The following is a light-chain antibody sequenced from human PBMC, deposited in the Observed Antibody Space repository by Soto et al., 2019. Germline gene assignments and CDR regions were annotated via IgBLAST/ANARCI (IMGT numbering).Light chain of an antibody. CDR1: SSDVGGYNY. CDR2: DVN. V-gene: IGLV2-11*01. J-gene: IGLJ1*01. CDR3: AAWDDSLNGFYV. Sequence: HSVLTQPRSVSGSPGQSVAISCTGTSSDVGGYNYVSWYQHHPGKAPKIMIFDVNKRPSGVPDRFSGSKSGTSASLAISGLQSEDEADYYSAAWDDSLNGFYVFGTGTKVTVL.